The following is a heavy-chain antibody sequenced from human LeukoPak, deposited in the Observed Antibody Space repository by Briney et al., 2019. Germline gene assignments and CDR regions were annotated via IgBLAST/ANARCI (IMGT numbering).Heavy chain of an antibody. V-gene: IGHV1-18*01. Sequence: ASVKVSCKASGYTFTSFGISWVRQAPGQGLGGLRWISAYNGNTNYAQKLQGRVTMTTDTSTSTAYMELRSLRSDDTAVYYCARVKFYGDYPFFQHWGQGTLVTVSS. CDR3: ARVKFYGDYPFFQH. CDR1: GYTFTSFG. D-gene: IGHD4-17*01. CDR2: ISAYNGNT. J-gene: IGHJ1*01.